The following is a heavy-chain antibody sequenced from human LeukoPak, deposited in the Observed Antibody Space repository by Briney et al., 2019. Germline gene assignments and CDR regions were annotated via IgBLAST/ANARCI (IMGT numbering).Heavy chain of an antibody. CDR3: ARGGSPVGATNDY. CDR2: INHSGST. Sequence: KSSETLSLTCAVYGGSFSGYYWSWIRQPPGKGLEWIGEINHSGSTNYNPSLKSQVTISVDTSKNQFSLKLSSVTAADTAAYYCARGGSPVGATNDYWGQGTLVTVSS. D-gene: IGHD1-26*01. CDR1: GGSFSGYY. J-gene: IGHJ4*02. V-gene: IGHV4-34*01.